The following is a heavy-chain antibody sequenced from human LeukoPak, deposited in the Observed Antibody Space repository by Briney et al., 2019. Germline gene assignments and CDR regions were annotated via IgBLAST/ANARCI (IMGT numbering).Heavy chain of an antibody. J-gene: IGHJ4*02. CDR2: IYQSGST. Sequence: SETLSLTCNVSGYSISSGYYWGWIRQPPGKGLEWIGSIYQSGSTSYNPSLKSRVTISVDTSRNQFSLKLSSVTAADTAVYYCARYCSSTSCFMWVAWGQGTLVTVSS. V-gene: IGHV4-38-2*02. CDR3: ARYCSSTSCFMWVA. D-gene: IGHD2-2*01. CDR1: GYSISSGYY.